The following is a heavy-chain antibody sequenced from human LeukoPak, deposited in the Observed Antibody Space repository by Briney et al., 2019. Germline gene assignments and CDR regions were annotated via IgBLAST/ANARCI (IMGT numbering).Heavy chain of an antibody. Sequence: GGSLRLSCAASGFTFSSSWMHWVRQAPGKGLEWVSHINSDGSITSYADSVKGRFTISRDNAKNTLSLQMNSLRAEDTAVYYCASSGSYGYWGQGTLVTVSS. J-gene: IGHJ4*02. CDR2: INSDGSIT. CDR3: ASSGSYGY. CDR1: GFTFSSSW. D-gene: IGHD3-10*01. V-gene: IGHV3-74*01.